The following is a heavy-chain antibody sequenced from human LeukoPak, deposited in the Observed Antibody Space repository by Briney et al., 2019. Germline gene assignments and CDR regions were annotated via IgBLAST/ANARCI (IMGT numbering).Heavy chain of an antibody. Sequence: ASVKVSCKASGYTFTSYDLNWVRRATGQGLEWMGWMSPASGNTGYAQEFQGRVTMTRDTSVSTAYMELNSLRSEDTAVYYCARWGDSSGYYCWFDPWGQGTLVTVSS. J-gene: IGHJ5*02. CDR2: MSPASGNT. V-gene: IGHV1-8*01. CDR3: ARWGDSSGYYCWFDP. D-gene: IGHD3-22*01. CDR1: GYTFTSYD.